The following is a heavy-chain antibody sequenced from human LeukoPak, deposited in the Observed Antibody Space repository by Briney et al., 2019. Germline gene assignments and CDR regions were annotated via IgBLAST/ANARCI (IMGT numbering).Heavy chain of an antibody. V-gene: IGHV1-2*02. CDR2: INPTSGGT. CDR1: GYTFTGYY. D-gene: IGHD3-16*02. Sequence: ASVMVSCKTSGYTFTGYYIQWVRQAPGQGLEWMGYINPTSGGTNYAQEFQGRVTMTRDTSISTAYMELSRLTSDDTAVYYCARGEMITFGGVIVISTFDIWGQGTMVTVS. CDR3: ARGEMITFGGVIVISTFDI. J-gene: IGHJ3*02.